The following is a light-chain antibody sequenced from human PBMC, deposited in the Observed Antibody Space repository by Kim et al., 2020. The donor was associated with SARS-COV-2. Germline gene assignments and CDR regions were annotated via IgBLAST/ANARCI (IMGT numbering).Light chain of an antibody. Sequence: DIQMTQSPSSLSASVGDRVTITCRASQSISTYLNWYQQKPGKAPNLLIYTASSLQSGVPSRFSGSGSGTDFTLTINTLQPEDFATYYCQQSYSTPRTFGQGTKLEI. J-gene: IGKJ2*01. CDR3: QQSYSTPRT. CDR2: TAS. CDR1: QSISTY. V-gene: IGKV1-39*01.